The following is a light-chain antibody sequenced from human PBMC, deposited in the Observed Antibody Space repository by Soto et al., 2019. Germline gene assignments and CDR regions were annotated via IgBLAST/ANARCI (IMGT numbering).Light chain of an antibody. Sequence: QSALTKPDSVSGSPGQSITMSCTGTSSDVGSHNLVSWYQQHPGKAPKIMIYETTKRPSGVSNRFSGSKSGNTASLTISGLQAEDDADYYCCSDIGSVVFGGGTKLTVL. CDR3: CSDIGSVV. V-gene: IGLV2-23*01. CDR1: SSDVGSHNL. CDR2: ETT. J-gene: IGLJ2*01.